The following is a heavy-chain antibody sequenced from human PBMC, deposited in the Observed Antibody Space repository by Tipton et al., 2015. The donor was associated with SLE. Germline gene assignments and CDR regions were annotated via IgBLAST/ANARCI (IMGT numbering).Heavy chain of an antibody. CDR2: IYTSGST. CDR3: ARARWRNWFDP. D-gene: IGHD2-15*01. J-gene: IGHJ5*02. V-gene: IGHV4-61*09. CDR1: GGSISSGRYY. Sequence: TLSLTCTVSGGSISSGRYYWSWIRQPAGKGLEWIGHIYTSGSTNYNPSLKSRVTISVDTSKNQFSLKLSSVTAADTAVYYCARARWRNWFDPWGQGTLVTVSS.